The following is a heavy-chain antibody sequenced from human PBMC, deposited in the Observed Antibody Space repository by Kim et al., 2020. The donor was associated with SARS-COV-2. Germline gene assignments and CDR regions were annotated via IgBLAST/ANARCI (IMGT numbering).Heavy chain of an antibody. Sequence: SETLSLTCTVSGGSISSGGHYWTWIRQHPGKGLEWIGYIYYSGSTYYNPSLKSRVTISVVTSKNQFSLKLSSVTAVDTALYYCARDVNLRPFLGAFDIWGQGTMVTVSS. CDR3: ARDVNLRPFLGAFDI. J-gene: IGHJ3*02. CDR2: IYYSGST. CDR1: GGSISSGGHY. V-gene: IGHV4-31*03. D-gene: IGHD5-12*01.